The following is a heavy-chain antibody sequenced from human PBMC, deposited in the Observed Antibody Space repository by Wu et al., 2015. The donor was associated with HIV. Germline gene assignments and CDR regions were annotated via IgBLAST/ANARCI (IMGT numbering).Heavy chain of an antibody. CDR1: GYTFTSYD. V-gene: IGHV1-8*01. Sequence: QVQLVQSGAEVKKPGASVKVSCKASGYTFTSYDINWVRQATGQGLEWMGWMNPNSGNTGYAQKFQGRVTMTRNTSISTAYMELSSLRSEDTAVYYCARGIADCSGGSCYSFSGWFDPVGPGNPGHRLL. D-gene: IGHD2-15*01. CDR3: ARGIADCSGGSCYSFSGWFDP. CDR2: MNPNSGNT. J-gene: IGHJ5*02.